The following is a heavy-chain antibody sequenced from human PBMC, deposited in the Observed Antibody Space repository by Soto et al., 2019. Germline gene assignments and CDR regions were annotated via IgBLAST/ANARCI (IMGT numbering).Heavy chain of an antibody. Sequence: QVQLVQSGAEVKKPGASMKVSCKASGFTFTSYGISWVRQAPGQGLEWMGWVSAYNGNTHYAQKLPGRVTMTTDTSTTTAYMELRSLRSADTAVYYCSRVGSSWQPHEDYWGQGTLVTVSS. CDR1: GFTFTSYG. CDR2: VSAYNGNT. V-gene: IGHV1-18*01. CDR3: SRVGSSWQPHEDY. D-gene: IGHD6-13*01. J-gene: IGHJ4*02.